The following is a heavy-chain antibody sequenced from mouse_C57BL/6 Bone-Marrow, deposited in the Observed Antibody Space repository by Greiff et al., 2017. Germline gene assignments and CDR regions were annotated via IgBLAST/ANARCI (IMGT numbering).Heavy chain of an antibody. CDR1: GFSLTSYG. D-gene: IGHD1-1*01. V-gene: IGHV2-5*01. J-gene: IGHJ1*03. CDR3: AKNGGSSLCYFDV. CDR2: IWSGGST. Sequence: QVQLKESGPGLVQPSQSLSITCTVSGFSLTSYGVHWVRQSPGQGLEWLGVIWSGGSTDYYAAFMSRLSITTANSKRQVFFKMNCLQADCAARYNCAKNGGSSLCYFDVWGTGTTLTVSS.